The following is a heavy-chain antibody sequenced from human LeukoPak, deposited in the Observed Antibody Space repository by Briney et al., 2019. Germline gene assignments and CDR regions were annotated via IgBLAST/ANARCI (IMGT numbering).Heavy chain of an antibody. CDR2: IYSGGTT. CDR3: ARYDYGRSGFDY. V-gene: IGHV3-66*01. CDR1: GFTVSTNY. Sequence: GGSLRLPCAATGFTVSTNYMTWVRQAPGKGLEWVSVIYSGGTTYYADSVKGRFSISRDNSKNTLYLQMNSLRAEDTAVYYCARYDYGRSGFDYWGQGTLVTVSS. D-gene: IGHD5-12*01. J-gene: IGHJ4*02.